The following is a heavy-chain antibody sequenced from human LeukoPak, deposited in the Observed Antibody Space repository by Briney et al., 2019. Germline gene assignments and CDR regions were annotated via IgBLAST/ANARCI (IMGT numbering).Heavy chain of an antibody. V-gene: IGHV3-30*02. J-gene: IGHJ6*02. CDR1: GFTFSSYG. Sequence: GGSLRLSCAASGFTFSSYGMHWVRQAPGKGLEWVAFIRYDGSNKYYADSVKGRFTISRDNSKNTLYLQMNSLRAEDTAVYYCARDPKTGYSSIGDYYYGMDVWGQGTTVTVSS. CDR3: ARDPKTGYSSIGDYYYGMDV. D-gene: IGHD6-13*01. CDR2: IRYDGSNK.